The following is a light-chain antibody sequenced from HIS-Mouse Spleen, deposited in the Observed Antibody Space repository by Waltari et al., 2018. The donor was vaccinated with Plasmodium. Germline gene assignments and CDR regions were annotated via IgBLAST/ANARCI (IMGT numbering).Light chain of an antibody. V-gene: IGKV1-13*02. CDR1: QGISSA. CDR2: DAS. CDR3: QQFNSDPQGT. Sequence: AIQLTQSPSSLSASVGDRVTITCRASQGISSALAWYQQKPGKAPKLLIYDASSLESGDPARYSGSGSGTDVTLTISSLQPEDFATYCCQQFNSDPQGTVGQGTRLGIK. J-gene: IGKJ5*01.